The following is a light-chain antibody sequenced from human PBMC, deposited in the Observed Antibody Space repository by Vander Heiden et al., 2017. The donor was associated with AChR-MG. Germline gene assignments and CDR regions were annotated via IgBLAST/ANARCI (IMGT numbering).Light chain of an antibody. CDR1: QSISSY. Sequence: DIQMTQSPSSLSPSVGDRVTITCRASQSISSYLNWYQQKPGKAPKLLIYAASSLQSGVPSRFSGSGSGTDFTLTISRLQPEDFATYYCQQRDSTPWTFGQGTKVEIK. V-gene: IGKV1-39*01. J-gene: IGKJ1*01. CDR2: AAS. CDR3: QQRDSTPWT.